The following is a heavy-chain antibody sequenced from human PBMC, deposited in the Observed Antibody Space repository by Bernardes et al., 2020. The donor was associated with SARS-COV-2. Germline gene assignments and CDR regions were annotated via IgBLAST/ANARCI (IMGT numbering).Heavy chain of an antibody. Sequence: GGSLRLSCAASGFIFSTYTMNWVRQAPGEGLEWVSSINNAGDDTYYRDSVKGRFTISRDDSRNTAYLQIHSLKIEDTAVYYCTGDYLYWDQGTLVSVSS. CDR1: GFIFSTYT. J-gene: IGHJ4*02. CDR2: INNAGDDT. V-gene: IGHV3-21*04. D-gene: IGHD2-21*01. CDR3: TGDYLY.